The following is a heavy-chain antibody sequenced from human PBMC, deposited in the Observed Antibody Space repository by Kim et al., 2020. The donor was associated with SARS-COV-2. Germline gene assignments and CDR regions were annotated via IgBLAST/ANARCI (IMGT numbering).Heavy chain of an antibody. V-gene: IGHV4-59*01. CDR3: ARGGRAVVTSQVYYYYGMDV. J-gene: IGHJ6*02. CDR1: GGSISSYY. Sequence: SETLSLTCTVSGGSISSYYWSWIRQPPGKGLEWIGYIYYSGSTNYNTSLKSRVTISVDTSKNQFSLKLSSVTAADTAVYYCARGGRAVVTSQVYYYYGMDVWGQGTTVPVSS. CDR2: IYYSGST. D-gene: IGHD3-22*01.